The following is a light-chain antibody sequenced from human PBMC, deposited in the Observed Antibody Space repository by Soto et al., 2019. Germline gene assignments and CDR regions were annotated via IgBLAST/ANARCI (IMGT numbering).Light chain of an antibody. CDR1: QSVSSN. J-gene: IGKJ3*01. Sequence: EIVMTQSPATLSVSPGERATLSCGASQSVSSNLAWYQQKPGQAPRLLIYGASTRATGIPARFSGSWSGTEFTLTISSLQFEDFAVYYCQQYNNWPLTFGPGTKVDIK. CDR2: GAS. V-gene: IGKV3-15*01. CDR3: QQYNNWPLT.